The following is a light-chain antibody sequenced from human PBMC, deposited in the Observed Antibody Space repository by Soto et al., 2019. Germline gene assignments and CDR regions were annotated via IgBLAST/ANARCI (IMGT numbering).Light chain of an antibody. J-gene: IGKJ4*01. Sequence: DIQMTQSSSTLFASVGDIVTITCRASHSITTWLAWYQQKPGEAPNLLIYDASSLQNGVXSRFSGSGSGTEFALTISSLQPDDFATYYCQQYGSFSPTTFGGGTKVDIK. CDR2: DAS. V-gene: IGKV1-5*01. CDR3: QQYGSFSPTT. CDR1: HSITTW.